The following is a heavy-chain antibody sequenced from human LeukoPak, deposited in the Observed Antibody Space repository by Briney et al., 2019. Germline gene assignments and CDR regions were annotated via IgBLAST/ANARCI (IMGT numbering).Heavy chain of an antibody. V-gene: IGHV3-21*01. CDR3: AKLLLPAALSPPDY. CDR2: ISSSSSYI. D-gene: IGHD2-2*01. CDR1: GFTFSSYS. J-gene: IGHJ4*02. Sequence: GGSLRLSCAASGFTFSSYSMNWVRQAPGKGLEWVSSISSSSSYIYYADSVKGRFTISRDNSKNTLYLQMNSLRAEDTAVYYCAKLLLPAALSPPDYWGQGTLVTVSS.